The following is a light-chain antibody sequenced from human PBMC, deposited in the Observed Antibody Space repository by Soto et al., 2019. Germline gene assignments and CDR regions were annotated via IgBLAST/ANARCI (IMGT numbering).Light chain of an antibody. V-gene: IGKV3-15*01. CDR3: QQYNNWPPIT. CDR1: QSVSSS. CDR2: DTS. Sequence: EIVVTQSPATLSVPPGERVTLSCRSSQSVSSSLAWYQQRPGQAPRLLIYDTSTRAPGIAARFSGSGSGTEFTLTISSLQSEDFAVYYCQQYNNWPPITFGQGTRLEIK. J-gene: IGKJ5*01.